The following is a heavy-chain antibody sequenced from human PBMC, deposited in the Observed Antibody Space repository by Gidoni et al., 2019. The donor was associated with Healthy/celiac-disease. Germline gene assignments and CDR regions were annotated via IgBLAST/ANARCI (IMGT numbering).Heavy chain of an antibody. Sequence: QVQLPQWGAGLLKPSETLSLTCAFYCGSFSGYYWSWLRQPPGKGLEWIGEINHSGSTNSKPYLKSRVTISVDTSKTKFYLKMSSVTAADTAVYYCARGRGGYSYGQRFDYWGQGTLVTVSS. J-gene: IGHJ4*02. CDR2: INHSGST. CDR3: ARGRGGYSYGQRFDY. D-gene: IGHD5-18*01. V-gene: IGHV4-34*01. CDR1: CGSFSGYY.